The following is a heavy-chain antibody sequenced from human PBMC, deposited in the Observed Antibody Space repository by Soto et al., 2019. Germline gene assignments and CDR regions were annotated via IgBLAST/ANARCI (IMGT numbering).Heavy chain of an antibody. J-gene: IGHJ5*02. D-gene: IGHD6-6*01. CDR3: AKARVAARPYWFDP. CDR1: GFTFSSYD. CDR2: INGSGGST. Sequence: EVQLLESGGGLVQPGGSLRLSCAASGFTFSSYDMSWVRQAPGKGLEWVSAINGSGGSTYYADSVQGRFTISKDNSKNTLYLQMNSLRAEDTAVYYCAKARVAARPYWFDPWCQGTLVTVSS. V-gene: IGHV3-23*01.